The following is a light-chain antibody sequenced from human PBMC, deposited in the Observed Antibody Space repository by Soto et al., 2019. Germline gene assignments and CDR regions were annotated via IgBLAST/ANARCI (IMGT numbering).Light chain of an antibody. CDR2: EVT. J-gene: IGLJ2*01. CDR3: ASYAVSSVV. V-gene: IGLV2-8*01. Sequence: QSALTQPPSASGSPGQSVTISCTGTSSDIGGYNYISWYQQQPGKAPKLMIYEVTNRPSGVADRFSASKSGNTASLTVSGLQAEDEADYYCASYAVSSVVFGGGTKLTVL. CDR1: SSDIGGYNY.